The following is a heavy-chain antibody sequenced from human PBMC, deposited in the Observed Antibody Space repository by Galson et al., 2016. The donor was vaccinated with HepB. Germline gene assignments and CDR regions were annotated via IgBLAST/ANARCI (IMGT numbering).Heavy chain of an antibody. CDR1: GFTFSDYF. CDR3: ARDPGTTAKVDV. V-gene: IGHV3-11*01. CDR2: ISPGGATT. J-gene: IGHJ6*02. D-gene: IGHD1-1*01. Sequence: SLRLSCAASGFTFSDYFMAWIRQVPGRGLEWLAWISPGGATTYKVDSVKGRFTFSRDNAKNLLYLQMRSLRADDTAVYYCARDPGTTAKVDVWGQGTTVTVSS.